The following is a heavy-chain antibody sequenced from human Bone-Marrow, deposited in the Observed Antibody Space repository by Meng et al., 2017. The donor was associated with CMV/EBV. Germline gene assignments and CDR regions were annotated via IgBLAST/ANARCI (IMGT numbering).Heavy chain of an antibody. CDR1: GFTFSSYW. D-gene: IGHD1-7*01. V-gene: IGHV3-74*01. J-gene: IGHJ3*02. CDR2: INSDGSST. Sequence: GESLKISCAASGFTFSSYWMHWVRQAPGKGLVWVSRINSDGSSTSYADSVKGRFTISRDKAKNTLYLQMNSLRAEDTAVYYCARERTTAVNDAFDIWGQGTMVTVSS. CDR3: ARERTTAVNDAFDI.